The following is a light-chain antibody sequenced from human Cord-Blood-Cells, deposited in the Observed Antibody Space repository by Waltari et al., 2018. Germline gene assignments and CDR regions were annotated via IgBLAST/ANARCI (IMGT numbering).Light chain of an antibody. CDR3: QQSYSTPLT. Sequence: DIQMTQSPSSPSASVGARVTITCRASQSISSYLNLYQQKPGKAPTLLIYAASSLQSGVPSRFSGSGSGTEFTLTIISLQPEDFATYYCQQSYSTPLTFGGGTKVEIK. CDR1: QSISSY. V-gene: IGKV1-39*01. CDR2: AAS. J-gene: IGKJ4*01.